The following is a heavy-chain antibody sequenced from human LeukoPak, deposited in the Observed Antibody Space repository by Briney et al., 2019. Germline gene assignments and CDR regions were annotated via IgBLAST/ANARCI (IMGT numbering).Heavy chain of an antibody. J-gene: IGHJ4*02. V-gene: IGHV3-74*01. CDR1: GFTFSSYW. CDR3: ARVYYDSSGYR. D-gene: IGHD3-22*01. Sequence: AGGSLRLSCAASGFTFSSYWMHWVRQAPGKGLVWVSRINSDGSSTSYADSVKGRFTISRDNAKNTLYLQMNSLRAEDTAVYYCARVYYDSSGYRWGQGTLVTVSS. CDR2: INSDGSST.